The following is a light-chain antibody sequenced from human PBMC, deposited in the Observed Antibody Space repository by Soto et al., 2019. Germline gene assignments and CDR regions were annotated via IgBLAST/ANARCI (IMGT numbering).Light chain of an antibody. CDR2: KTS. Sequence: DIQITQSPSIRSASVGDRVTITCRASQSIHSWLAWYPQKPGKAPNLLIYKTSNLESGVPSMFSSSGAGTACSRSISSLQPEDVPTDCCQQSYSITISFGQGTRLEIK. V-gene: IGKV1-5*03. CDR1: QSIHSW. CDR3: QQSYSITIS. J-gene: IGKJ5*01.